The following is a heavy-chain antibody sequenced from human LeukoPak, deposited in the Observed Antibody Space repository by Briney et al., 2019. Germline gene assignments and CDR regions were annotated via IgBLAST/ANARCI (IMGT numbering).Heavy chain of an antibody. CDR2: IYTSGST. J-gene: IGHJ5*02. CDR3: ARADCSGGSCYSGDWFDP. V-gene: IGHV4-4*07. CDR1: GGSISSYY. D-gene: IGHD2-15*01. Sequence: SETLSLTCTVSGGSISSYYWSWIRQPAGKGLEWIGRIYTSGSTNYNPSLKSRVTISVDTSKNQFSLKLSSVTAADTAVYYCARADCSGGSCYSGDWFDPWGQGTLVTVSS.